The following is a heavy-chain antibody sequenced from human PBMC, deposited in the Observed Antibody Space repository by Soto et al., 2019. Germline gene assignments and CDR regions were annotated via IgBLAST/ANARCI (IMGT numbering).Heavy chain of an antibody. Sequence: GGSLRLSCAASGFTFSSYAMSWVRQAPGKGLEWVSAISGSGGSTYYADSVKGRFTISRDNSKNTLYLQMNSLRAEDTAVYYCATFSGLGYCSGCSCLRPFDYWGQGTLVTVSS. CDR1: GFTFSSYA. D-gene: IGHD2-15*01. CDR2: ISGSGGST. CDR3: ATFSGLGYCSGCSCLRPFDY. J-gene: IGHJ4*02. V-gene: IGHV3-23*01.